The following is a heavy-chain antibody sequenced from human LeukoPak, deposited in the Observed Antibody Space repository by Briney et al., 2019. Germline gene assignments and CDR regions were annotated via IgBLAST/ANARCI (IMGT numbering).Heavy chain of an antibody. J-gene: IGHJ4*02. CDR2: INHSGST. V-gene: IGHV4-34*01. D-gene: IGHD3-22*01. CDR3: ARLAGYYYDSSGYNY. Sequence: PSETLSLTCAVYGGSFSGYYWSWIRQPPGKGLEWIGEINHSGSTNYNPSLKSRVTISVDTSKNQFSLKLRSVTAADTAVYYCARLAGYYYDSSGYNYWGQGTLVSVSS. CDR1: GGSFSGYY.